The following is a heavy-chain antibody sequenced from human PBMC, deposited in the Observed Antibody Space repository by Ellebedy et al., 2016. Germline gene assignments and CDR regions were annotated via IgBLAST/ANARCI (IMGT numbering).Heavy chain of an antibody. D-gene: IGHD4-17*01. CDR3: ARGQGDYGDYFDY. CDR1: GFTFSSYA. CDR2: TSYDGSNK. V-gene: IGHV3-30-3*01. J-gene: IGHJ4*02. Sequence: GESLKISCAASGFTFSSYAMHWVRQAPGKGLEWVAITSYDGSNKYYADSVKGRFTIYRDKSKNTLYLQMNSLRAEDTAVYYCARGQGDYGDYFDYWGQGTLVTVSS.